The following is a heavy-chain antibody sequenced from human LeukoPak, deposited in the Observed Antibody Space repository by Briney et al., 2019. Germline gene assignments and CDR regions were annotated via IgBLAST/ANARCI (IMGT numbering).Heavy chain of an antibody. Sequence: GSVKVSCKASGYTFTSYDINWVRQATGQGLEWMGWMNPNSGNTGYAQKFQGRVTMTRNTSISTAYMELSSLRSEDTAVYYCAVAAYYDILTGYSLYNWFDPWGQGTLVTVSS. J-gene: IGHJ5*02. CDR3: AVAAYYDILTGYSLYNWFDP. CDR1: GYTFTSYD. D-gene: IGHD3-9*01. V-gene: IGHV1-8*01. CDR2: MNPNSGNT.